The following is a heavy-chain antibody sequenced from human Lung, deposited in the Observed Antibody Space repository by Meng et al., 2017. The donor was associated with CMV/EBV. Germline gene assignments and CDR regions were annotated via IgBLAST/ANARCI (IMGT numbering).Heavy chain of an antibody. D-gene: IGHD1-1*01. V-gene: IGHV4-59*01. Sequence: LSCTVSGASISSNYWSWSRRPPGKGLEYIGSISSTGYLEYSPSLKGRVTISLDTSKNHFSLKLTSVTAADTAMYYCAGPDDKGSSPHDPCDILGQGTXVTVSS. CDR1: GASISSNY. CDR2: ISSTGYL. CDR3: AGPDDKGSSPHDPCDI. J-gene: IGHJ3*02.